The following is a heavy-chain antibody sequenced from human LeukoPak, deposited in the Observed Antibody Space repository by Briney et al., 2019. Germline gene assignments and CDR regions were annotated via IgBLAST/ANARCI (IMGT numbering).Heavy chain of an antibody. CDR1: GFTFSIYP. Sequence: GGSLRLSCAASGFTFSIYPMSWVRQAPGKGLEWVSSISGSGGYAYYANSVKGRFITSRDNSKNTLYLQMNSLRAEDTAVYYSAKDLFGGPARAFFDYWGQGTLVTVSS. CDR2: ISGSGGYA. CDR3: AKDLFGGPARAFFDY. D-gene: IGHD3-16*01. J-gene: IGHJ4*02. V-gene: IGHV3-23*01.